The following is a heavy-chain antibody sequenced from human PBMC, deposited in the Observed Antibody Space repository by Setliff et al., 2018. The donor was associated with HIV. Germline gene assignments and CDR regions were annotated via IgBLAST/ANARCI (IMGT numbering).Heavy chain of an antibody. Sequence: ASVKVSCKASGYTFTSYGITWVRPAPGQGLEWMGWISTYNGNTDYAQKLQGRVTMTTDTSTSTAYMELRSLRSDDSAVYYCARDDYGDYVGDYWCQGTLVTVSS. J-gene: IGHJ4*02. D-gene: IGHD4-17*01. CDR2: ISTYNGNT. V-gene: IGHV1-18*01. CDR3: ARDDYGDYVGDY. CDR1: GYTFTSYG.